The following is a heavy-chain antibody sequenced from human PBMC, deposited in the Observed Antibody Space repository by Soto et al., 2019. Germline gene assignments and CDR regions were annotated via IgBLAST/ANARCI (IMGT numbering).Heavy chain of an antibody. Sequence: SVKVSCKASGGTFSSYAISWVRQAPGQGLEWMGGIIPIFGTANYAQKFQGRVTITADESTSTAYMELSSLRSEDTAVYYCARGAFRRLWSFYAFDIWGQGTMVTVSS. CDR3: ARGAFRRLWSFYAFDI. J-gene: IGHJ3*02. CDR1: GGTFSSYA. V-gene: IGHV1-69*13. D-gene: IGHD3-10*01. CDR2: IIPIFGTA.